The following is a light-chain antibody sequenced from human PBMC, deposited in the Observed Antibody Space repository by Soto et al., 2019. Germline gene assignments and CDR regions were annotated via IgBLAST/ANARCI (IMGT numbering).Light chain of an antibody. J-gene: IGKJ4*01. Sequence: EIVLTQSPATLSLSPLERATLSCIASQSVSSYLAWYQQKPGQAPRLLIYDASNRATGIPARFSGSGSGTDFTLTISSLEPEDFAVYYCQQRSNWPRLTFGGGTKV. CDR3: QQRSNWPRLT. CDR1: QSVSSY. V-gene: IGKV3-11*01. CDR2: DAS.